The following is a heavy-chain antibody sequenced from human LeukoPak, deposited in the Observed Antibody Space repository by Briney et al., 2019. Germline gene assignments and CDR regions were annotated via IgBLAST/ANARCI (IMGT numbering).Heavy chain of an antibody. V-gene: IGHV3-23*01. CDR2: ITETGDRA. CDR1: GIAFTSFA. CDR3: AKDIAQGYTYGTIEQDY. J-gene: IGHJ4*02. D-gene: IGHD5-18*01. Sequence: QPGGSLRLSCAASGIAFTSFAMSWVRQAPGRGLEWVAVITETGDRAYYADSVRGRFTISRDNSNETLYLQMNGLRAEDTAVYYCAKDIAQGYTYGTIEQDYWGQGTLVTVSS.